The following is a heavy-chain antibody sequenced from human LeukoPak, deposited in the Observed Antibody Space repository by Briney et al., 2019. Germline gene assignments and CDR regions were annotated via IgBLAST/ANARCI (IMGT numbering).Heavy chain of an antibody. CDR3: ARGRAQVIMAYYYMGV. CDR1: GGSFSGYY. CDR2: INHSGST. J-gene: IGHJ6*03. V-gene: IGHV4-34*01. Sequence: SETLSLTCAVYGGSFSGYYWSWIRQPPGKGLEWIGEINHSGSTNYNPSLKSRATLSVDTSKNQFSLKLSSVTAADTAVYYCARGRAQVIMAYYYMGVWGKGTTVTVSS. D-gene: IGHD3-3*01.